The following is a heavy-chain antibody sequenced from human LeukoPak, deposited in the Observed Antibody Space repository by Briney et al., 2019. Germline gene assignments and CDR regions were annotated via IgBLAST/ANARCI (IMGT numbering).Heavy chain of an antibody. V-gene: IGHV1-24*01. Sequence: ASVKVSCKVSGYTLTELSVHWVRQAPGKGLEWMGNFDPKDGDTIYAQRFQGRVTMTEDTSTHTAYMELSSLRSEDTAVYYCARDAETRITMVRGGPDAFDIWGQGTMVTVSS. J-gene: IGHJ3*02. CDR2: FDPKDGDT. CDR1: GYTLTELS. D-gene: IGHD3-10*01. CDR3: ARDAETRITMVRGGPDAFDI.